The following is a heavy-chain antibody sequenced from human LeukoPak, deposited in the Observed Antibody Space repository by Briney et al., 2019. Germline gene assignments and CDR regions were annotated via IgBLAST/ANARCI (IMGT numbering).Heavy chain of an antibody. J-gene: IGHJ4*02. CDR2: ISGSGGNT. CDR1: EFTFNNYA. Sequence: GGTLRLSCVASEFTFNNYAMAWVRQGPGKGLEWVSSISGSGGNTYYAESVKGRFTISRDNSKNTLYVQINSLRAEDTAVYYCAKAQSAPQLERRRAFDYWGQGILVTVSS. V-gene: IGHV3-23*01. CDR3: AKAQSAPQLERRRAFDY. D-gene: IGHD1-1*01.